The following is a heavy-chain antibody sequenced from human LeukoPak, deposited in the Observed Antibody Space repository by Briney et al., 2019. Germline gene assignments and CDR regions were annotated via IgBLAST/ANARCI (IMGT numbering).Heavy chain of an antibody. J-gene: IGHJ5*02. CDR2: INPSGGST. CDR1: GYNFNDYY. V-gene: IGHV1-46*02. Sequence: ASVKVSCMASGYNFNDYYIHWMRQAPGQGLEWMGIINPSGGSTSYAQKFQGRVTMTRDTSTSTVYMELSSLRSEDTAVYYCARERTRWSGRWFDPWGQGTLVTVSS. D-gene: IGHD3-10*02. CDR3: ARERTRWSGRWFDP.